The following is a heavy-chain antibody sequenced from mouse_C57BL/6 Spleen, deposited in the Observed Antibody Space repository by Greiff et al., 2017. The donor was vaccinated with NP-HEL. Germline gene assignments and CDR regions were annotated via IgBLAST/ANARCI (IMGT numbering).Heavy chain of an antibody. CDR3: AIGSSYGYFDV. V-gene: IGHV1-74*01. CDR2: IHPSDSDT. Sequence: QVQLKQPGAELVKPGASVKVSCKASGYTFTSYWMHWVKQRPGQGLEWIGRIHPSDSDTNYNQKFKGKATLTVDKSSSTAYMQLSSLTSEDSAVYYCAIGSSYGYFDVWGTGTTVTVSS. CDR1: GYTFTSYW. J-gene: IGHJ1*03. D-gene: IGHD1-1*01.